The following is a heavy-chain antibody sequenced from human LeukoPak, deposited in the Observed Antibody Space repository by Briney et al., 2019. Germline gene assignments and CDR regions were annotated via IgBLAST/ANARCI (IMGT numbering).Heavy chain of an antibody. V-gene: IGHV4-4*02. CDR3: ARELDDILTGYYDY. CDR2: IYHRGGT. J-gene: IGHJ4*02. CDR1: GGTISSSNW. Sequence: PTGTLSLTCAVSGGTISSSNWWRWVRQPPGKGLEWIGEIYHRGGTNYNPSLKSRVTISVDTSKNQFSLKLSSVTAADTAVYYCARELDDILTGYYDYWGQGTLVTVSS. D-gene: IGHD3-9*01.